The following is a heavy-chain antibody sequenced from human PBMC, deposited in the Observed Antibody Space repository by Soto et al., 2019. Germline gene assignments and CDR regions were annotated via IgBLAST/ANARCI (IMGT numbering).Heavy chain of an antibody. D-gene: IGHD3-16*01. V-gene: IGHV3-23*01. CDR3: ARRAFGRSRSFDI. CDR1: GLAFSSHP. CDR2: ISDSGGLT. J-gene: IGHJ3*02. Sequence: GGSLRLSCAASGLAFSSHPMSWVRQAPERGLEWVSGISDSGGLTYNADSVKGRFTISRDNSKNTLYLQMNSLRAEDTALYYCARRAFGRSRSFDIWGQGTMVTVSS.